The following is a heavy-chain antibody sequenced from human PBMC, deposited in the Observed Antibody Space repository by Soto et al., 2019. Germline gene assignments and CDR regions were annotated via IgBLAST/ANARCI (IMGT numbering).Heavy chain of an antibody. CDR3: ARLLGYCSGGSCYSAAYGMDV. CDR2: IDPSDSYT. V-gene: IGHV5-10-1*01. J-gene: IGHJ6*02. Sequence: GESLMISCKGSGYSITSYWISWVRQMPGKGLEWMGRIDPSDSYTNYSPSFQGHVTISADKSISTAYLQWSSLKASDTAMYYCARLLGYCSGGSCYSAAYGMDVWGQGTTVTVSS. D-gene: IGHD2-15*01. CDR1: GYSITSYW.